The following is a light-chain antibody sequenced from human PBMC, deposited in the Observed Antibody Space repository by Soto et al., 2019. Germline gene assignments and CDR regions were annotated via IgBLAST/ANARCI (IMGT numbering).Light chain of an antibody. CDR2: DVN. CDR1: GSDVADPTH. V-gene: IGLV2-14*01. J-gene: IGLJ1*01. Sequence: QSVLTQPASMYGAPGLSNTLYCTSIGSDVADPTHVSWHQQHPGKAPRLIIFDVNNRPSGVSPRFSGSKSCNTASLTISGVQGEDEAHYCCTSYTSGPLNVCRTGTKVTVL. CDR3: TSYTSGPLNV.